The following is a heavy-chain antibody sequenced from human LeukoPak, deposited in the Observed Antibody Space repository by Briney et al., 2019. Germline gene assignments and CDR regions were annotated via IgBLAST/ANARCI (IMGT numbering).Heavy chain of an antibody. J-gene: IGHJ4*02. D-gene: IGHD3-9*01. CDR1: GGSFSGYY. V-gene: IGHV4-34*01. CDR2: INHSGST. Sequence: SETLSLTCAVYGGSFSGYYWSWIRQPPGKGLEWIGEINHSGSTNYNPSLKSRVTISVDTSKNQFSLKLSSVTAADTAVYYCARRVLLTGYYVHWGQGTLVTVSS. CDR3: ARRVLLTGYYVH.